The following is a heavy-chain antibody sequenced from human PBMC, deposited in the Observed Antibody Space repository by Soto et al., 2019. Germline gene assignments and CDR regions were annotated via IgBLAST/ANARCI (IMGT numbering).Heavy chain of an antibody. D-gene: IGHD3-3*01. J-gene: IGHJ6*02. CDR3: ASPRQSGYHYYYYYGMDV. CDR1: GGSFSGYY. Sequence: PSETLSLTCAVYGGSFSGYYWSWIRQPPGKGLEWIGEINHSGSTNYNPSLKSRVTISVDTSKNQFSLKLSSVTAADTAVYYCASPRQSGYHYYYYYGMDVWGQGTTVTVS. V-gene: IGHV4-34*01. CDR2: INHSGST.